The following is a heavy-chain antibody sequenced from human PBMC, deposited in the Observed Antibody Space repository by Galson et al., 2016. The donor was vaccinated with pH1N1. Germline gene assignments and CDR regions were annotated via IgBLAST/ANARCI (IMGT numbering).Heavy chain of an antibody. D-gene: IGHD6-6*01. CDR2: INQDGSKK. V-gene: IGHV3-7*02. CDR3: VSAIYSSSSV. Sequence: SLRLSCAASGITFSNYWITWVRQAPGKGLEWVANINQDGSKKYSVDSVKGRFTISRDNARNSLYLQMHSLRAEDSALYYCVSAIYSSSSVWGQGTLVAVS. CDR1: GITFSNYW. J-gene: IGHJ4*02.